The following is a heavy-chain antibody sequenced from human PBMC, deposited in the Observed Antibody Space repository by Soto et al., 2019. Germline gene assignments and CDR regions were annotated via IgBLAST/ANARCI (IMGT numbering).Heavy chain of an antibody. CDR2: IYWDDDK. CDR3: AHRPADGGYYFDWFDP. Sequence: SGPTLENTTQTLTLTCTCSGFSRSTSGLGVGRIRQPPGKALEWLALIYWDDDKRYSPSLKSRLTITKDTSKNQVALTVTNMDPVDTAPYSCAHRPADGGYYFDWFDPWGQ. D-gene: IGHD3-22*01. J-gene: IGHJ5*02. V-gene: IGHV2-5*02. CDR1: GFSRSTSGLG.